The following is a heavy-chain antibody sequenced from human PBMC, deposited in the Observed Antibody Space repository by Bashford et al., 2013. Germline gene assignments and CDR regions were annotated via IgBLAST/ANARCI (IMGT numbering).Heavy chain of an antibody. Sequence: GGSLRLSCAASGFNFNTYHMYWVRQVPGKGLMWVSRLARDGSFSENADSVRGRFTISRDNAKNTLYLQMNSLRAEDTAVYFCVAYEWNREMYWGQGTLVTVSS. V-gene: IGHV3-74*03. J-gene: IGHJ4*02. CDR2: LARDGSFS. CDR3: VAYEWNREMY. CDR1: GFNFNTYH. D-gene: IGHD1-20*01.